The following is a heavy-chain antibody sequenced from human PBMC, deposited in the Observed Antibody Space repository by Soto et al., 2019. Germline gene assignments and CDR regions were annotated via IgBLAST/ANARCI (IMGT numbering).Heavy chain of an antibody. CDR3: AREGIAVAGTGLLDY. J-gene: IGHJ4*02. CDR2: IIPIFGTA. D-gene: IGHD6-19*01. CDR1: GGTFSSYA. Sequence: SVKVSCKASGGTFSSYAISWVRQAPGQGLEWMGGIIPIFGTANYAQKFQGRVTITADESTSTAYMELSSLRSEDTAVYYCAREGIAVAGTGLLDYWGQGTLVTVSS. V-gene: IGHV1-69*13.